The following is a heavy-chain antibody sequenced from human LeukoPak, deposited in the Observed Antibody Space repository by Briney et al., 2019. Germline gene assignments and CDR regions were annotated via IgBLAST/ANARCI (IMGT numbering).Heavy chain of an antibody. CDR1: GGSISSYY. D-gene: IGHD6-13*01. CDR3: ARAPPGWGIAAAGLDY. CDR2: IYYSGST. Sequence: SETPSLTCTVSGGSISSYYWSWIRQPPGKGLEWIGYIYYSGSTNYNPSLKSRVTISVDTSKNQFSLKLSSVTAADTAVYYCARAPPGWGIAAAGLDYWGQGTLVTVSS. J-gene: IGHJ4*02. V-gene: IGHV4-59*01.